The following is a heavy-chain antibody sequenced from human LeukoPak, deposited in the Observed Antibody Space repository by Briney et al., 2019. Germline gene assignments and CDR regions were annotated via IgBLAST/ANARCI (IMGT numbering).Heavy chain of an antibody. Sequence: GESLKISCKGSGYSFTSYWIGCVRQMPGKGLEWMGIIYPGDSDIRYSPSFQGQVTISADKSISTAYLQWSSLKASDTAMYYCARSYYYDSSGQGGCFQHWGQGTLVTVSS. D-gene: IGHD3-22*01. CDR1: GYSFTSYW. V-gene: IGHV5-51*01. CDR2: IYPGDSDI. J-gene: IGHJ1*01. CDR3: ARSYYYDSSGQGGCFQH.